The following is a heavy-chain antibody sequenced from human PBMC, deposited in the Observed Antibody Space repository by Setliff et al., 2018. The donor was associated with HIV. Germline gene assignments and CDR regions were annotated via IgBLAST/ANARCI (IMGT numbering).Heavy chain of an antibody. CDR1: GFTFSGSA. CDR3: ARVLMGIAAADEKLDY. Sequence: GGSLRLSCSASGFTFSGSALHWVRQASGKGLEWVGRIKTKPNSYATAHAESVKGRFTISRDNAKNSLYLQMSSLRAEDTAVYYCARVLMGIAAADEKLDYWGQGTLVTVSS. J-gene: IGHJ4*02. D-gene: IGHD6-13*01. CDR2: IKTKPNSYAT. V-gene: IGHV3-73*01.